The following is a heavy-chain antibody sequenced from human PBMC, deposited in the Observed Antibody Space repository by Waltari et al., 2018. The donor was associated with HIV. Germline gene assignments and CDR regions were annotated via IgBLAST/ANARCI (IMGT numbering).Heavy chain of an antibody. J-gene: IGHJ4*02. CDR1: GPDFGSDG. D-gene: IGHD3-10*01. CDR2: SSYDGMKK. CDR3: ARDSSQVHWFGESLAL. V-gene: IGHV3-30*03. Sequence: QVQLVESGGGVVQPGDVLRLSCAASGPDFGSDGMHWVRQAPGKGREWMEVSSYDGMKKCYGDSLRGRLTISRDNAKKTLYLQMNTLRPEDTAIYFCARDSSQVHWFGESLALWGQGTMVIVSS.